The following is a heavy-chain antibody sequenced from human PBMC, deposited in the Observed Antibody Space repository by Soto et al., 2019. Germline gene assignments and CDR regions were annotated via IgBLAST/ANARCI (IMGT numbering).Heavy chain of an antibody. CDR1: GFTFSSYA. Sequence: GGSLRLSCAASGFTFSSYAMHWVRQAPGKGLEWVAVISYDGSNKYYADSVKGRFTISRDNSKNTLYLQMNSLRAEDTAVYYCARASGLVADDYYYYGMDVWGQGTTVTVSS. D-gene: IGHD6-19*01. CDR2: ISYDGSNK. CDR3: ARASGLVADDYYYYGMDV. V-gene: IGHV3-30-3*01. J-gene: IGHJ6*02.